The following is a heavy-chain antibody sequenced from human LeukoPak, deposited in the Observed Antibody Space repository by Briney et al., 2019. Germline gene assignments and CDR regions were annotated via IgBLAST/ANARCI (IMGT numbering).Heavy chain of an antibody. V-gene: IGHV4-34*01. CDR3: ARGRTGYCSGGSCYPSIYYYYYYMDV. J-gene: IGHJ6*03. Sequence: SETLSLTCAVYGGSFSGYYWSWIRQPPGKGLEWIGEINHSGSTNYNPSLKSRVTISVDTSKNQFSLKLSSVTAADTAVYYCARGRTGYCSGGSCYPSIYYYYYYMDVWGKGPTVTVSS. CDR1: GGSFSGYY. D-gene: IGHD2-15*01. CDR2: INHSGST.